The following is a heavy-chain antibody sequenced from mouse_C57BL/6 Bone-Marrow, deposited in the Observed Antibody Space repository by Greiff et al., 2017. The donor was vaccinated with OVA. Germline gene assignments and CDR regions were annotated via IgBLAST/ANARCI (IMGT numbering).Heavy chain of an antibody. J-gene: IGHJ3*01. CDR3: TTRYGSSYGFAY. Sequence: EVQLQQSGAELVRPGASVKLSCTASGFNIKDDYMHWVKQRPEQGLEWIGWIDPENGDTEYASKFQGKATITADTSSNTAYLQLSSLTSEDTAVYYCTTRYGSSYGFAYWGQGTLVTVSA. CDR1: GFNIKDDY. D-gene: IGHD1-1*01. CDR2: IDPENGDT. V-gene: IGHV14-4*01.